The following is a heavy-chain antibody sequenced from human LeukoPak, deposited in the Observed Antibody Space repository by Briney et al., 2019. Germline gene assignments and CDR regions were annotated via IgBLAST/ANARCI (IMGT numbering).Heavy chain of an antibody. V-gene: IGHV4-61*02. Sequence: SQTLSLTCTVSGGSISSGSYYWSWIRQPAGKGLEWIVRLYTSGSTNYNPSLKSRVTMSVDTSKNQFSLKLSSVTAADTAVYYCARGRYYDSSGFFDYWGQGTLVTVSS. CDR1: GGSISSGSYY. J-gene: IGHJ4*02. D-gene: IGHD3-22*01. CDR3: ARGRYYDSSGFFDY. CDR2: LYTSGST.